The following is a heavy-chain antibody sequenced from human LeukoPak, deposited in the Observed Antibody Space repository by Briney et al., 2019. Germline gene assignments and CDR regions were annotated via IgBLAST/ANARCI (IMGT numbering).Heavy chain of an antibody. CDR3: ARASYDSSGYYHP. CDR2: IYYSGST. Sequence: PSQTLSLTCNVSGGSISSGGCYWSWLRQHPGKGLEWIGHIYYSGSTYYNPSLKSRVTISVDRSKNQFSLNLSSVTAADTAVYYCARASYDSSGYYHPWGQGTLVTVSS. J-gene: IGHJ5*02. CDR1: GGSISSGGCY. V-gene: IGHV4-31*03. D-gene: IGHD3-22*01.